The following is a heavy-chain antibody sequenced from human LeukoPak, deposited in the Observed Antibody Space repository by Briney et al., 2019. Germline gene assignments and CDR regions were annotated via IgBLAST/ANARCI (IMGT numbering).Heavy chain of an antibody. Sequence: LSLTCTVSGGSISSGGYYWSWIRQAPGKGLEWVSYISSSSSTIKYADSVKGRFTISRDNAKNSLYLQMNSLGDEDTAVYYCARDRYSSGWFGAFDIWGQGTLVTVSS. CDR1: GGSISSGGYY. J-gene: IGHJ3*02. D-gene: IGHD6-19*01. V-gene: IGHV3-11*04. CDR3: ARDRYSSGWFGAFDI. CDR2: ISSSSSTI.